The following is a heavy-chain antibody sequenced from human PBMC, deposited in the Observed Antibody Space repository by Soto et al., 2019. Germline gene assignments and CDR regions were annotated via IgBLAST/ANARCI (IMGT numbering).Heavy chain of an antibody. J-gene: IGHJ6*02. CDR2: IIPSFGTA. D-gene: IGHD3-10*01. V-gene: IGHV1-69*06. CDR3: ARDSDYYGSGGYSRMLSYYSGMAV. CDR1: GDTFSIYA. Sequence: SVKVSCKSSGDTFSIYASSRRRQAPRQLLYWMGGIIPSFGTANYAQKFQGRVTITADKSTSTAYMELSSLRSEDTAVYYCARDSDYYGSGGYSRMLSYYSGMAVWGQGPTVPGS.